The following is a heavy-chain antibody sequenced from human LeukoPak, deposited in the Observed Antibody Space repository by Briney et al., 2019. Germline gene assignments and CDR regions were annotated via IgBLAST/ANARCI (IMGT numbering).Heavy chain of an antibody. V-gene: IGHV4-34*01. D-gene: IGHD5-18*01. Sequence: PGGSLRLSCAASGFTFSSYSMNWVRQAPGKGLEWIGEINHSGSTNYNPSLKSRVTISVDTSKNQFSLKLSSVTAADTAVYYCARARILLNWFDPWGQGTLVTVSS. J-gene: IGHJ5*02. CDR2: INHSGST. CDR1: GFTFSSYS. CDR3: ARARILLNWFDP.